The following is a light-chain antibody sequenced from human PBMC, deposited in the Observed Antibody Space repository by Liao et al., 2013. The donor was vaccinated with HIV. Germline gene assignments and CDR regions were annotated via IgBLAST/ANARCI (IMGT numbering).Light chain of an antibody. CDR1: KLGDKY. CDR2: QDS. Sequence: SYELTQPPSVSVSPGQTASITCSGDKLGDKYACWYQQKPGRSPVLVIYQDSKRPSGIPERFSGSNSGHTATLTISRVEAGDEADYYCQVWDTVSDHWVFGGGTKLTVL. CDR3: QVWDTVSDHWV. V-gene: IGLV3-1*01. J-gene: IGLJ3*02.